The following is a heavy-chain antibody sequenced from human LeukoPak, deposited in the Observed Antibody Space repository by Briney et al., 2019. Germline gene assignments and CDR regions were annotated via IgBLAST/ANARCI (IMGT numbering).Heavy chain of an antibody. D-gene: IGHD3-22*01. V-gene: IGHV5-51*01. J-gene: IGHJ4*02. CDR2: IYPGDSDT. Sequence: GESLKISCKGSGYNFTSYWIGWVRQMPGKGLEWMGIIYPGDSDTRYSPSFQGQVTISADKSISTAYLQWSSLKASDTAMYYCARRQPYYDSSGYSFDYWGQGTLVTVSS. CDR1: GYNFTSYW. CDR3: ARRQPYYDSSGYSFDY.